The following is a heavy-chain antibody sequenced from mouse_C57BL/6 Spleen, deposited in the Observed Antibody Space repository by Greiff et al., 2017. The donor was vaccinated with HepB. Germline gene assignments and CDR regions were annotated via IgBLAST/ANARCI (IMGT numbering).Heavy chain of an antibody. CDR2: IDPETGGP. V-gene: IGHV1-15*01. D-gene: IGHD2-3*01. Sequence: QVQLQQSGAELVRPGASVTLSCKASGYTFTDYEMHWVKQTPVHGLEWIGAIDPETGGPAYNQKFKGKAILTADKSSSTAYMELRSLTSEDSAVYYCTVDGYYVFAYWGQGTLVTVSA. J-gene: IGHJ3*01. CDR1: GYTFTDYE. CDR3: TVDGYYVFAY.